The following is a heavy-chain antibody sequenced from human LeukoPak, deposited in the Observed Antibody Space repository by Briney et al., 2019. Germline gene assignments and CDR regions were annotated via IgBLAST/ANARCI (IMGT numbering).Heavy chain of an antibody. CDR1: SGSISSYY. CDR2: IYYSGST. D-gene: IGHD3-3*01. V-gene: IGHV4-59*08. Sequence: PSETLSLTCTVSSGSISSYYWSWIRQPPGKGLEWIGYIYYSGSTNYNPSLKSRVTISVDTSKNQFSLKLSSVAAADTAVYYCARTYYDFWSGSRYWYFHLWGRGTLVTVSS. J-gene: IGHJ2*01. CDR3: ARTYYDFWSGSRYWYFHL.